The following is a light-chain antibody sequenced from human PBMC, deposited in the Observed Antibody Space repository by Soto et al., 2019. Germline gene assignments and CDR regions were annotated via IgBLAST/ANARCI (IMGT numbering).Light chain of an antibody. CDR2: GAS. Sequence: EIVMTQSPATLSVSPGERATLSCRAGQSVSRTLAWYQHKPGQAPRLLIYGASTRATGIPARFSGSGSGTEFTLSISRLQSEVFAVYYCQQYINWPHTFGLLTQLEI. CDR3: QQYINWPHT. CDR1: QSVSRT. J-gene: IGKJ2*01. V-gene: IGKV3-15*01.